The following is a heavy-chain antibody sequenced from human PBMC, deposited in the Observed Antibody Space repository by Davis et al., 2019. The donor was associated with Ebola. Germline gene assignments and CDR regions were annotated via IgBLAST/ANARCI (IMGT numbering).Heavy chain of an antibody. CDR2: IYYSGTT. J-gene: IGHJ5*02. V-gene: IGHV4-59*08. Sequence: SETLSLTCTVSGGSINNYYWSWIRQSPGKGLEWIGYIYYSGTTKYNPSLKSRVSILVDLSRNQFSLKLSSVTAADTAAYYCARLDYDFWSGYSNWFDPWGQGTLVTVSS. CDR1: GGSINNYY. D-gene: IGHD3-3*01. CDR3: ARLDYDFWSGYSNWFDP.